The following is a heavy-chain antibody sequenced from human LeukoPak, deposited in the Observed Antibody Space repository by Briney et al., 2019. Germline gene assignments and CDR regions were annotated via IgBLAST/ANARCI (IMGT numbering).Heavy chain of an antibody. J-gene: IGHJ4*02. CDR3: ARAYSSSWYSGEYYFDY. Sequence: SETLSLTCAVYGGSFSGYFWSWIRQPPGTGLEWVGQINQSGSTNYNPSLKSRETISVDTAKNQFSLNLSSVTAADTAVYDCARAYSSSWYSGEYYFDYWGQGTLVTVSS. D-gene: IGHD6-13*01. CDR2: INQSGST. V-gene: IGHV4-34*01. CDR1: GGSFSGYF.